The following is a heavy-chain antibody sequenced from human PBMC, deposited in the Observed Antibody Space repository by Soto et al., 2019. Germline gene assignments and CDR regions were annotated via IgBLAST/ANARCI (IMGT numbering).Heavy chain of an antibody. D-gene: IGHD3-16*01. CDR3: ARLLDPVGGAFDI. J-gene: IGHJ3*02. CDR1: GGSISSSSYY. V-gene: IGHV4-39*01. Sequence: PSETLSLTCTVSGGSISSSSYYWGWIRQPPGKGLEWIGSIYYSGSTYYNPSLKSRVTISVDTSKNQFSLKLSSVTAADTAVYYCARLLDPVGGAFDIWGQGTMVTVSS. CDR2: IYYSGST.